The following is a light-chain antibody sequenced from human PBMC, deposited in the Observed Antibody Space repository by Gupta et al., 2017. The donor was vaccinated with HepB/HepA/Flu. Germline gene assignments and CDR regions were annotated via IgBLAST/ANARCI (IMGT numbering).Light chain of an antibody. V-gene: IGLV3-25*03. CDR1: VLPNQY. J-gene: IGLJ1*01. CDR2: KDT. Sequence: DLTQPPSVFVSPGQTARHPCPGDVLPNQYAYWYQQKPGQAPVLIVYKDTERPPGTPERFSGSSSGATVTLTISGVQAEDEADYYCQSADSSGTFYVFGTGTKVSIL. CDR3: QSADSSGTFYV.